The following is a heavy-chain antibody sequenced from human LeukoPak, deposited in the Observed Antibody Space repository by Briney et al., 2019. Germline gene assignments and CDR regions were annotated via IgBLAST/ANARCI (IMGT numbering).Heavy chain of an antibody. J-gene: IGHJ4*02. CDR1: GFTFSSHA. Sequence: GGSLRLSCAASGFTFSSHAMSWVRQAPGKGLEWVSAISGSGGSTYYADSVKGRFTISRDNSKNTLYLQMNSLRAEDTAVYYCAKPYYYDSSGYYWDWGQGTLVTVSS. D-gene: IGHD3-22*01. V-gene: IGHV3-23*01. CDR2: ISGSGGST. CDR3: AKPYYYDSSGYYWD.